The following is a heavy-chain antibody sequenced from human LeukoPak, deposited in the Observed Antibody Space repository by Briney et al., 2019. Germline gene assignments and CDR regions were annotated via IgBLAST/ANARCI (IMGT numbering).Heavy chain of an antibody. D-gene: IGHD1-26*01. CDR3: TRDPNTRGSPFDY. CDR1: GFTFGDYA. CDR2: IRSKAYGGTT. J-gene: IGHJ4*02. Sequence: GGSLRLSCTASGFTFGDYAMSWFRQAPGKGLEWVGFIRSKAYGGTTEYAASVKGRFTISRDDSKSIAYLQMNSLKTKDTAVYYCTRDPNTRGSPFDYWGQGTLVTVSS. V-gene: IGHV3-49*03.